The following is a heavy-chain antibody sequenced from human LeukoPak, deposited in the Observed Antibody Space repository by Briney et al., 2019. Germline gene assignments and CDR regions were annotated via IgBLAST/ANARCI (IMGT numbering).Heavy chain of an antibody. CDR2: ISSSGSTI. D-gene: IGHD2-15*01. CDR1: GFTFSSYE. Sequence: GGSLRLPCAASGFTFSSYEMNWVRQAPGKGLEWVSYISSSGSTIYYADSVKGRFTISRDNAKNSLYLQMNSLRAEDTAVYYCARGGGYCSGGSCPTIYYFDYWGQGTLVTVSS. V-gene: IGHV3-48*03. CDR3: ARGGGYCSGGSCPTIYYFDY. J-gene: IGHJ4*02.